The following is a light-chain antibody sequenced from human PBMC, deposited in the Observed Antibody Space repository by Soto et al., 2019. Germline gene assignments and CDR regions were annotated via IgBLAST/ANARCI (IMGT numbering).Light chain of an antibody. CDR2: AAS. CDR1: QSISSY. V-gene: IGKV1-39*01. Sequence: DIQMTQSPSSLSASVGDRVTITCRASQSISSYLNWYQQKPGKAPKLLIYAASSLQSGVPSRFSGSGSGTDFTLTISSLQPEDFATYYCQQGPAFGQGTKVEIK. CDR3: QQGPA. J-gene: IGKJ1*01.